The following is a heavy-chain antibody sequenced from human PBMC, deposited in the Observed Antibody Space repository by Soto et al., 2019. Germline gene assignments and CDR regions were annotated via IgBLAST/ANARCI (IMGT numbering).Heavy chain of an antibody. J-gene: IGHJ3*02. D-gene: IGHD2-21*01. CDR2: INPNSGGT. CDR3: AGDRPPGEDAFDN. Sequence: ASVKVSCKASGYTFTGYYMHWVRQAPGQGLEWMGWINPNSGGTNYAQKFQGRATMTRDTSISTAYMELSRLRSDDTAVYYCAGDRPPGEDAFDNWGQGTMVTVSS. V-gene: IGHV1-2*02. CDR1: GYTFTGYY.